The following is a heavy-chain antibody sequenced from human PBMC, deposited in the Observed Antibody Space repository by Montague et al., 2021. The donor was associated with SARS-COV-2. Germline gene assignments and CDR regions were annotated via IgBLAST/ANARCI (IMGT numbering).Heavy chain of an antibody. CDR2: IYTSGST. Sequence: TLSLTCTVSGASISSGDYYWSWIRQPAGKGLEWIGRIYTSGSTKYNPSLNSRVTILVDTSKNQFSLNLRSVTDADTAVYYCARVGCGTTRYFDPWGQGTLVTVSS. CDR3: ARVGCGTTRYFDP. D-gene: IGHD1-1*01. V-gene: IGHV4-61*02. J-gene: IGHJ4*02. CDR1: GASISSGDYY.